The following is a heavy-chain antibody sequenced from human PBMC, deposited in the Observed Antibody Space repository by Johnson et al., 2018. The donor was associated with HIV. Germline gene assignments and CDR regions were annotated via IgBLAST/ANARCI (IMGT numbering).Heavy chain of an antibody. CDR3: AKDLVDTAMDDAFDI. CDR2: ISWNSGSI. D-gene: IGHD5-18*01. Sequence: VQLVESGGGVVQPGGSLRLSCAASGFTFSSYAMSWVRQAPGKGLEWVSGISWNSGSIGYADSVKGRFTISRDNAKNSLYLQMNSLRAEDTAVYYCAKDLVDTAMDDAFDIWGQGTMVTVSS. CDR1: GFTFSSYA. J-gene: IGHJ3*02. V-gene: IGHV3-9*01.